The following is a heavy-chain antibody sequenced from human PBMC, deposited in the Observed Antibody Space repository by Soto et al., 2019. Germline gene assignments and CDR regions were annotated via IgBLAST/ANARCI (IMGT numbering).Heavy chain of an antibody. J-gene: IGHJ6*03. Sequence: PSETLSLTCTVSGGSISSYYWSWIRQPPGKGLEWIGYIYYSGSTNYNPPLKSRVTISVDTSKNQFSLKLSSVTAADTAVYYCARARDGITMYMDVWGKGTTVTVSS. V-gene: IGHV4-59*01. CDR1: GGSISSYY. CDR2: IYYSGST. D-gene: IGHD3-10*01. CDR3: ARARDGITMYMDV.